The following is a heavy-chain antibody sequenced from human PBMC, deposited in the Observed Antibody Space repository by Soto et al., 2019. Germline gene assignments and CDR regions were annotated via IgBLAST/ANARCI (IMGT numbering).Heavy chain of an antibody. D-gene: IGHD2-15*01. J-gene: IGHJ5*02. Sequence: QVQLVQSGAEVMKPGSSVEVSCKASGGSFSRYTFSWVRQAPGQGLEWMGRIVPTLNIANYAPKFQGRVSFSADKTTGTDYMQPRRRTSAATAFYSCGRGPTYSARSDFVTWGQGTLVSVS. CDR2: IVPTLNIA. V-gene: IGHV1-69*02. CDR3: GRGPTYSARSDFVT. CDR1: GGSFSRYT.